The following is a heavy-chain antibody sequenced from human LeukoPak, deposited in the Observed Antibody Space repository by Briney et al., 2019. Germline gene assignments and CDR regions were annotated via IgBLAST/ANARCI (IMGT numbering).Heavy chain of an antibody. V-gene: IGHV4-59*01. Sequence: SETLSLTCTVSGDSINNYYWSWIRQTPEKGLEWIGYVSNSGRSDYGPSLKSRVTMSIDTSKNQFSLRMTSVTAADTAVYYCAKDGSPKVLWFGEGYYYYYMDVWGKGTTVTISS. CDR3: AKDGSPKVLWFGEGYYYYYMDV. CDR1: GDSINNYY. J-gene: IGHJ6*03. D-gene: IGHD3-10*01. CDR2: VSNSGRS.